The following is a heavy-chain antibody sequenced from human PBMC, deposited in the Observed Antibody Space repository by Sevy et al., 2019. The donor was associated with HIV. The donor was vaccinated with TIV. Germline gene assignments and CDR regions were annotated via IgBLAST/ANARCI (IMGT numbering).Heavy chain of an antibody. CDR3: ARAKYGSGRAFDI. D-gene: IGHD3-10*01. Sequence: SETLSLTCAVYGGSFSGYYWSWIRQPPGKELEWIGEINHSGSTNYNPSLKSQVTISVDTCKNQFSLKLSSMTAADTAVYYCARAKYGSGRAFDIWGQGTMVTASS. CDR1: GGSFSGYY. CDR2: INHSGST. V-gene: IGHV4-34*01. J-gene: IGHJ3*02.